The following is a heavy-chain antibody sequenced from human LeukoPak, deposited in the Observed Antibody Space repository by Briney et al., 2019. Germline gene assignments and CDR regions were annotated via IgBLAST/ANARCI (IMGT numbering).Heavy chain of an antibody. D-gene: IGHD2-15*01. CDR2: IIPILGIA. Sequence: SVKVSCKASGGTFSSYAISWVRQAPGQGLEWMGRIIPILGIANYAQKFQGRVTITADRSTSTAYMELSSLRSEDTAVYYCARSDIVVVVAATLFGWFDPWGQGTLVTVSS. V-gene: IGHV1-69*04. J-gene: IGHJ5*02. CDR3: ARSDIVVVVAATLFGWFDP. CDR1: GGTFSSYA.